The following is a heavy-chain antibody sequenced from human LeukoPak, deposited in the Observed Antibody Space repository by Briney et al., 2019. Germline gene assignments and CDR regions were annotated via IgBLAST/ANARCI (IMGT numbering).Heavy chain of an antibody. CDR2: ISSSSSYI. J-gene: IGHJ4*02. CDR1: GFTFSSYS. V-gene: IGHV3-21*01. Sequence: GGSLRLSCAASGFTFSSYSMNWVRQAPGKGLEWVSSISSSSSYIYYADSVKGRFTISRDNAKNSLYLQMNSLRAKDTAVYYCARDFSGYYYDSSGFSWGQGTLVTVSS. CDR3: ARDFSGYYYDSSGFS. D-gene: IGHD3-22*01.